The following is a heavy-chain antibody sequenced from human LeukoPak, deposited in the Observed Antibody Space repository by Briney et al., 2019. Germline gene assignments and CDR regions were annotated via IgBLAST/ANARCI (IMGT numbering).Heavy chain of an antibody. V-gene: IGHV4-59*01. J-gene: IGHJ5*02. CDR1: GGSFSGYY. Sequence: PSETLSLTCAVYGGSFSGYYWSWIRQPPGKGLEWIGYIYYSGSTNYNPSLKSRVTISVDTSKNQFSLKLSSVTAADTAVYYCARVVFGFDPWGQGTLVTVSS. CDR2: IYYSGST. CDR3: ARVVFGFDP. D-gene: IGHD3-10*01.